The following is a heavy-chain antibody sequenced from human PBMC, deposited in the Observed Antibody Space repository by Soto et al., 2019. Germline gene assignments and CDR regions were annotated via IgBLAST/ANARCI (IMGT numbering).Heavy chain of an antibody. Sequence: EVQLVESGGGWVQPGRSLKLSCAASGFSFSGSAIHWVRQASGKGLEWVGRIRAKSNKYATLYAESLKGRFTISRDDSQSTAYLEMNSLKSEDTAVYYCSTTVITAPLFDYWGQGTLVTVSS. CDR3: STTVITAPLFDY. J-gene: IGHJ4*02. CDR2: IRAKSNKYAT. CDR1: GFSFSGSA. D-gene: IGHD3-16*01. V-gene: IGHV3-73*02.